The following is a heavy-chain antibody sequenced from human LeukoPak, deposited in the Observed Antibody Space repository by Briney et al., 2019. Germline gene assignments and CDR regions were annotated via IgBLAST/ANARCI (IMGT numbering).Heavy chain of an antibody. J-gene: IGHJ3*02. CDR2: INPYNGNT. D-gene: IGHD3-10*01. V-gene: IGHV1-18*01. CDR1: GYTFTNYG. Sequence: GASVKVSCKASGYTFTNYGISWVRQAPGQGLEWMGWINPYNGNTNYAQKFQGRVTLTTDTSTSTAYMELRSLRYDDTAVYYCARKSRITRIRGDDAFDIWGQGTMVTVSS. CDR3: ARKSRITRIRGDDAFDI.